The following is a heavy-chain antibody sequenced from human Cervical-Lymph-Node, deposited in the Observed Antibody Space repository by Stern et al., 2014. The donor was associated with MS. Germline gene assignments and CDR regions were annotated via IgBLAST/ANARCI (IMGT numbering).Heavy chain of an antibody. J-gene: IGHJ4*02. CDR2: IYYRVNP. Sequence: VQLVESGPGLVKPSETLSLTCTVSGGSTTSYYWSWIRQPPGKGLEWIGYIYYRVNPTFNPSLRRRVPISLDPSKNRFSLKLSSVTAADTALYYCARRGAGYFDYWGQGTLVTVSS. V-gene: IGHV4-59*08. CDR1: GGSTTSYY. CDR3: ARRGAGYFDY.